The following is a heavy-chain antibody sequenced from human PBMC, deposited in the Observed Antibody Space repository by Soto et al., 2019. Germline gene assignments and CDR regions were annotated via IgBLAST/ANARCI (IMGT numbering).Heavy chain of an antibody. CDR1: GFTFSNYW. Sequence: EVQLVESGGALVQPGGSLRLSCAASGFTFSNYWMHWVRQAPGKGLVWISRMNSDGSNTVYADAVKGQFAISRDDAKNTLYLQMNSLRVEDTAVYYVATIKGGVSNGPTTSWGQGTLVSVSS. D-gene: IGHD1-26*01. CDR2: MNSDGSNT. V-gene: IGHV3-74*01. J-gene: IGHJ5*02. CDR3: ATIKGGVSNGPTTS.